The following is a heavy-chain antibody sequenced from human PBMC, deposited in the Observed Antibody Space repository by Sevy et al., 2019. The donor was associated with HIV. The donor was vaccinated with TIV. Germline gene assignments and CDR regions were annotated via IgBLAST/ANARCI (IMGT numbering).Heavy chain of an antibody. J-gene: IGHJ6*02. CDR2: INEDGTEK. CDR3: ARDNATVSRRGLRYYYYGTDV. D-gene: IGHD2-2*01. CDR1: GFTFSTYW. V-gene: IGHV3-7*01. Sequence: GGSLRLSCAASGFTFSTYWMSWFRQAPGKGLEWVANINEDGTEKFYVDSVKGRFTMSRDNAKISLYLQMNSLRAEDAAVYYCARDNATVSRRGLRYYYYGTDVWGQGTTVTV.